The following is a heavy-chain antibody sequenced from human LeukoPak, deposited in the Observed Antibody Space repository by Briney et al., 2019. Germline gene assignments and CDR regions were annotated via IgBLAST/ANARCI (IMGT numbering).Heavy chain of an antibody. D-gene: IGHD1-26*01. Sequence: GGSLRLSCAASGFTFSSYGMSWVRQAPGKGLEWVSAISGSGGSTYYADSVKGRFTISRDNSKNTLYLQMNSLRAEDTAVYYCAKQYFGGIVGAIWEFDYWGQGTLVTVSS. CDR1: GFTFSSYG. J-gene: IGHJ4*02. V-gene: IGHV3-23*01. CDR3: AKQYFGGIVGAIWEFDY. CDR2: ISGSGGST.